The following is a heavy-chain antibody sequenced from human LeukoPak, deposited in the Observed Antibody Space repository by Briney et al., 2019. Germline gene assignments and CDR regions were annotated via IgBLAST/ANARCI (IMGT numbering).Heavy chain of an antibody. Sequence: PGGSLRLSCAASGFTFSSYSMNWVRQAPGKGLEWVSHISSSSSTMYYADSVKGRFTISRDNAKNSLYLQMNSLRAEDTAVYYCASLTPIVVVPAAHYYYMDVWGEGTTVTVSS. CDR3: ASLTPIVVVPAAHYYYMDV. CDR1: GFTFSSYS. D-gene: IGHD2-2*01. J-gene: IGHJ6*03. CDR2: ISSSSSTM. V-gene: IGHV3-48*01.